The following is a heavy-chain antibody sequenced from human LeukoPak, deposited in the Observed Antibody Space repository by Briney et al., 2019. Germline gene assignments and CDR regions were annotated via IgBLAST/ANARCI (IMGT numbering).Heavy chain of an antibody. CDR1: GFTFSSYW. J-gene: IGHJ6*03. CDR2: IKQDGSEK. D-gene: IGHD6-19*01. V-gene: IGHV3-7*01. CDR3: ARETEAVAGIGYYYYMDV. Sequence: GGSLRLSCAASGFTFSSYWMSWVRQAPGKGLEWVANIKQDGSEKYYVDSVKGRFTISRDNAKNSLYLQMNSLRAEDTAVYYCARETEAVAGIGYYYYMDVWGKGTTVTVSS.